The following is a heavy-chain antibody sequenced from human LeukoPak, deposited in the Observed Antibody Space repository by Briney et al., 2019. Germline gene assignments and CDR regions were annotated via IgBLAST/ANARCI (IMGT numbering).Heavy chain of an antibody. CDR3: AKRKLYYCDSSAFDI. J-gene: IGHJ3*02. V-gene: IGHV3-23*01. D-gene: IGHD3-22*01. CDR1: GFTFDTYD. CDR2: IIAGGRGAT. Sequence: GGSLRLSCTASGFTFDTYDMSWVRQAPGKGLEWVATIIAGGRGATYYADSVKGRFTLSRDNSKNTLYLQMNSLRAEDTAVYYCAKRKLYYCDSSAFDIWGQGTMVTVSS.